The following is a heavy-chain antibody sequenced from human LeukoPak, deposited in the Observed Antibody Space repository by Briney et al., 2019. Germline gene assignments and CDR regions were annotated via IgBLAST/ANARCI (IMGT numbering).Heavy chain of an antibody. V-gene: IGHV3-43*02. CDR2: ISSSGNNA. D-gene: IGHD4-17*01. CDR3: AKGFPTVTTGYYGMDV. CDR1: GFTFRGAA. J-gene: IGHJ6*02. Sequence: PGGSLRLSCAVSGFTFRGAAMTWVRQAPGKGLEWVSLISSSGNNAYYADSVKGRFTISRDNSKNSLYLQMNSLRTENTALYYCAKGFPTVTTGYYGMDVWGQGTTVTVSS.